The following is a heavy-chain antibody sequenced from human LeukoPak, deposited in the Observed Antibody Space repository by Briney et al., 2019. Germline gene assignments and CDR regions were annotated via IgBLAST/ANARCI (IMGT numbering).Heavy chain of an antibody. D-gene: IGHD5-18*01. V-gene: IGHV4-30-2*01. CDR1: GGSISSGGYS. CDR3: ARGPGITAMEPKYYYHYGMDV. Sequence: SQTLSLTCAVSGGSISSGGYSWSWIRQPPGKGLEWIGYIYHSGSTYYNPSLKSRVTISVDRSKNQFSLKLSSVTAADTAVYYCARGPGITAMEPKYYYHYGMDVWGQGTTVTVSS. CDR2: IYHSGST. J-gene: IGHJ6*02.